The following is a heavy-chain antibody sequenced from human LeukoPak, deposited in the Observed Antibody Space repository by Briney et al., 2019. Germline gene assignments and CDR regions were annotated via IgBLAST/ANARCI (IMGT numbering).Heavy chain of an antibody. J-gene: IGHJ5*02. D-gene: IGHD3-10*01. CDR2: ISAYNGNT. V-gene: IGHV1-18*01. CDR3: ARANMVRGVGSFFDRNWFDP. Sequence: ASVKVSCKASGYTFTSYGISWVRQAPGQGLEWMGWISAYNGNTNYAQKLQGRVTTTTDTSTSTAYMELRSLRSDDTAVYYCARANMVRGVGSFFDRNWFDPWGQGTLVTVSS. CDR1: GYTFTSYG.